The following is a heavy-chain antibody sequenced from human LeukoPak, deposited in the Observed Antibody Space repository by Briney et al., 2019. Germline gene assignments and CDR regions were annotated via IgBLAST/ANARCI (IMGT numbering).Heavy chain of an antibody. J-gene: IGHJ6*03. V-gene: IGHV3-20*04. CDR1: GFTFDDYG. CDR3: ARGDMVTNYYYCYMDV. D-gene: IGHD5-18*01. Sequence: GGSLRLSCAASGFTFDDYGMSWVRQAPGKGLEWVSGINWNGGSTGYADSVKGRFTISRDNAKNSLYLQMNSLRAEDTALYYCARGDMVTNYYYCYMDVWGKGTTVTVSS. CDR2: INWNGGST.